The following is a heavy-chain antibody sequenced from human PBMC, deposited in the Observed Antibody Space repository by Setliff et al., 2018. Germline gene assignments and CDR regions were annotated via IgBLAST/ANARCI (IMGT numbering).Heavy chain of an antibody. J-gene: IGHJ4*02. CDR3: ATGRGSYEGLDY. V-gene: IGHV1-24*01. D-gene: IGHD1-26*01. CDR1: GYTLTELS. CDR2: FDPEDGET. Sequence: ASVKVSCKVSGYTLTELSRHWVRQAPGKGLEWMGGFDPEDGETIYAQKFQGRVTMTEDTSTDTAYMELSSLRFEDTAVYYCATGRGSYEGLDYWGQGTLVTVSS.